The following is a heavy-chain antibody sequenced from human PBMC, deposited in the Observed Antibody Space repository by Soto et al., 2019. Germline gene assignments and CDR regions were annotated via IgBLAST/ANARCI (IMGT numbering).Heavy chain of an antibody. J-gene: IGHJ5*02. CDR1: GFTVSSNY. Sequence: EVQLVESGGGLIQPGGSLRLSCAASGFTVSSNYMSWVRQAPGKGLEWVSAIYSGGSTYYADSVKGRFTISRDNSKNTLYLQMNSLRAEDTAVYYCAVVSRYAGTSWFDPWGQGTLVTVSS. CDR3: AVVSRYAGTSWFDP. D-gene: IGHD2-15*01. V-gene: IGHV3-53*01. CDR2: IYSGGST.